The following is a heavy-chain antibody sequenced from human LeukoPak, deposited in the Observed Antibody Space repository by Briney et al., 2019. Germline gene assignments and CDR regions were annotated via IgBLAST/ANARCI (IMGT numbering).Heavy chain of an antibody. Sequence: GGSLRLSCTASGFTSGDYALSWFRQAPGKGLEWVSFISSKAYGGTTKYAASVRGRFTISRDYSKAIAYLQMDSLKTEDTGMYYCTRSLGSGWYIDYWGQGTLVTVPS. V-gene: IGHV3-49*03. CDR2: ISSKAYGGTT. D-gene: IGHD6-19*01. CDR1: GFTSGDYA. J-gene: IGHJ4*02. CDR3: TRSLGSGWYIDY.